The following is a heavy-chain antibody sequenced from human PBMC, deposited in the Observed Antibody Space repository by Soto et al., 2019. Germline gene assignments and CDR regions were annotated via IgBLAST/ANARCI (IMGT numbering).Heavy chain of an antibody. D-gene: IGHD3-16*01. J-gene: IGHJ4*02. V-gene: IGHV3-66*01. CDR3: ARWGGGFDY. CDR2: IYSGGST. Sequence: EVQLVESGGGLVQPGGSLRLSCAASGFTVSSNYMSWVRQAPGKGLEWVSVIYSGGSTYYADPVKGRFTISRDNSKNTLSRQMNSPGAEDTAVFFCARWGGGFDYWGQGTLVTVSS. CDR1: GFTVSSNY.